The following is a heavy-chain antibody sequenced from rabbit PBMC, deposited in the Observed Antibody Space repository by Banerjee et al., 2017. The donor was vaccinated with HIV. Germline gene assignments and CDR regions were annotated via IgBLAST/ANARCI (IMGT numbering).Heavy chain of an antibody. CDR2: IYNGGGIT. CDR3: ARDLAGVIGWNFNL. CDR1: GVDFSSNT. Sequence: QSLEESGGDLVKPEGSLTLTCKASGVDFSSNTMCWVRQAPGKRPEWIACIYNGGGITYYASWAKGRFTISKTSSTTVTLQMTSLTVADTATYFCARDLAGVIGWNFNLWGQGTLVTVS. J-gene: IGHJ4*01. D-gene: IGHD4-1*01. V-gene: IGHV1S40*01.